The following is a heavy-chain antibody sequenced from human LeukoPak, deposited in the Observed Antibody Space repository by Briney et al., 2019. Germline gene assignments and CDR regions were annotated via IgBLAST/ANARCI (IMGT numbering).Heavy chain of an antibody. CDR2: IRSKANNYAT. CDR3: SSLADY. V-gene: IGHV3-73*01. D-gene: IGHD3-3*02. J-gene: IGHJ4*02. Sequence: GGSLRPSCAASGFTFSGSAMHWVRQASGKGLEGVGRIRSKANNYATAYAASVKGRFTISRDDSKNTAYLQMNSLKTEDAAVYYCSSLADYWGQGTLVTVSS. CDR1: GFTFSGSA.